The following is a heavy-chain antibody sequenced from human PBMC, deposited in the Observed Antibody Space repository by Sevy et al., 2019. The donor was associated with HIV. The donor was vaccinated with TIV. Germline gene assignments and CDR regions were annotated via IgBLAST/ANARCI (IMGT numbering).Heavy chain of an antibody. CDR3: VKEGGGEGGDH. CDR1: GFSFSSYG. V-gene: IGHV3-30*02. D-gene: IGHD2-21*01. CDR2: IQYDGSNK. Sequence: GGTLRLSCAASGFSFSSYGMHWVRQAPGKGLEWMSYIQYDGSNKDYADSVKGRFTISRDNSKNTLYLQMNSLRVEDTAVFYCVKEGGGEGGDHWGQGTLVTVSS. J-gene: IGHJ4*02.